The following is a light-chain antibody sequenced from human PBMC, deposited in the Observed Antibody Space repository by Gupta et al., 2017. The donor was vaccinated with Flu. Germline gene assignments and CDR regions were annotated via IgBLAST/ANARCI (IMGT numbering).Light chain of an antibody. CDR1: QSGRSNC. J-gene: IGKJ5*01. CDR3: LQDGSSHT. CDR2: GAS. Sequence: PGTLSLSPGERATLCCRASQSGRSNCLAWYQQKPGQTPRRLIYGASNSATGIPDRFRGSGSATDFTLTSRRREREDFAVYYRLQDGSSHTCGQGTRLEMK. V-gene: IGKV3-20*01.